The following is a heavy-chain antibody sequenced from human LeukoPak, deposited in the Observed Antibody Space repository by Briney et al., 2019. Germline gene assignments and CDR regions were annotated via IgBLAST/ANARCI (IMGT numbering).Heavy chain of an antibody. J-gene: IGHJ4*02. V-gene: IGHV3-23*01. CDR2: IVGSGDST. CDR3: AKGYYDILTGYYTVPFDY. Sequence: PGGSLRLSCAASGFTFGVYAMSWVRQAPGKGLEWISTIVGSGDSTWYADSVKGRFSISRDNSKNTLYLQMNSLRAEDTAVYYCAKGYYDILTGYYTVPFDYWGQGTLVTVSS. CDR1: GFTFGVYA. D-gene: IGHD3-9*01.